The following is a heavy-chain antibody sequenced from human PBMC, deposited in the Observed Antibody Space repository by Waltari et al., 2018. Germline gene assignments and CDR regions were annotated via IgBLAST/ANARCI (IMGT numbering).Heavy chain of an antibody. CDR2: VHHSGKT. CDR3: AGDRAIGLFFDY. CDR1: GDSVSGNYW. V-gene: IGHV4-4*02. D-gene: IGHD2-2*01. Sequence: QVQLQESGQGRVKPSGPLSLTCAVSGDSVSGNYWWSWVRQSPEKGLEWIGQVHHSGKTHYNPSIQSRVTISVDSPKNHFSLTLKSVTAADTAVYYCAGDRAIGLFFDYWGRGTLVTVSS. J-gene: IGHJ4*02.